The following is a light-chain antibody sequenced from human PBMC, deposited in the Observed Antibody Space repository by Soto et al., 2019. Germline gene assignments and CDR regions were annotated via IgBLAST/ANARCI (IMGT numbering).Light chain of an antibody. Sequence: VLTQSPATLSLSPGERATLSCRASLNVNSYLAWYQQKPGQAPRLLIYDASNRATGIPARFSGSGSGTDFTLTISSLEPEDFAVYYCQQRGNRPPWTFGQGTKVDIK. CDR3: QQRGNRPPWT. CDR1: LNVNSY. J-gene: IGKJ1*01. V-gene: IGKV3-11*01. CDR2: DAS.